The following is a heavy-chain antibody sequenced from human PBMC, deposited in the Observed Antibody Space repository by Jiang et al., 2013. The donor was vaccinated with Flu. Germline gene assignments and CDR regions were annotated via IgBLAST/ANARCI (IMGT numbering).Heavy chain of an antibody. Sequence: SCAASGFTFSSYAMSWVRQAPGKGLEWVSAISGSGGSTYYADSVKGRFTISRDNSKNTLYLQMNSLRAEDTAVYYCANSPYSSGWYGGYWGQGTLVTVSS. CDR1: GFTFSSYA. CDR2: ISGSGGST. D-gene: IGHD6-19*01. CDR3: ANSPYSSGWYGGY. V-gene: IGHV3-23*01. J-gene: IGHJ4*02.